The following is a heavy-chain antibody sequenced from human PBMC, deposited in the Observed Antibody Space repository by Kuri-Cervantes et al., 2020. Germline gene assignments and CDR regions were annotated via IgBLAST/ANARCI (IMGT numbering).Heavy chain of an antibody. V-gene: IGHV3-13*01. D-gene: IGHD3-10*01. Sequence: GESLKISCAASGFTFSSYDMHWVRQATGKGLEWVSAIGTAGDTYYPGSVKGRFTISRENAKNSLYLQMNSLRAGDTAVYYCARMGPMVRGVIINYYYYGMDVWGQGTTVTVSS. CDR1: GFTFSSYD. J-gene: IGHJ6*02. CDR3: ARMGPMVRGVIINYYYYGMDV. CDR2: IGTAGDT.